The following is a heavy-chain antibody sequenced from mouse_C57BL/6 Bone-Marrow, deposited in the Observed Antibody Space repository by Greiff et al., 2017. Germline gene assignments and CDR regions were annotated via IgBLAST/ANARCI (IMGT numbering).Heavy chain of an antibody. CDR1: GDSITSGY. J-gene: IGHJ2*01. V-gene: IGHV3-8*02. D-gene: IGHD2-4*01. Sequence: DVQLQESGPSLVKPSQTLSLTCSVTGDSITSGYWNWIRKFPGNKLEYMGYISYSGSTYNNPSLKSRISITRDTSKNQYYLQLNSVTTEDTATYYCARGVGLRRGGFDYWGQGTTLTVSS. CDR3: ARGVGLRRGGFDY. CDR2: ISYSGST.